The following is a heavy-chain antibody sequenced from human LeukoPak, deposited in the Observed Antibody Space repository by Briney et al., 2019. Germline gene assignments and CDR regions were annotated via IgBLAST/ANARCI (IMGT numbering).Heavy chain of an antibody. CDR3: ATLMGPSYGWFNDAFDI. J-gene: IGHJ3*02. Sequence: GASVKLSCKASGYTFTGYNMHWVRQGPGQGLEWMWWINPNSDGTNYAQKFQVRVTMTRATPISTAYMELSRLRSDDTAVYYCATLMGPSYGWFNDAFDIWGQGTMVTVSS. D-gene: IGHD5-18*01. CDR2: INPNSDGT. V-gene: IGHV1-2*02. CDR1: GYTFTGYN.